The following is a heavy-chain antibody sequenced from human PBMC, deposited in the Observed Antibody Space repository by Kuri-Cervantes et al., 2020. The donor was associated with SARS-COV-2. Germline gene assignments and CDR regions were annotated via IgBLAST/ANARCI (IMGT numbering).Heavy chain of an antibody. V-gene: IGHV3-7*03. CDR3: VRLGAAYVDTLVVMRAVHYFDS. Sequence: GGSLRLSCAASGFTVNYYWMTWVRQAPGGGLEWVANVKQDGSETYYVESVKGRFTISRDNAKSSLYLQMNSLRADDTAVYYCVRLGAAYVDTLVVMRAVHYFDSWGQGTLVTVSS. J-gene: IGHJ4*02. CDR1: GFTVNYYW. CDR2: VKQDGSET. D-gene: IGHD5-18*01.